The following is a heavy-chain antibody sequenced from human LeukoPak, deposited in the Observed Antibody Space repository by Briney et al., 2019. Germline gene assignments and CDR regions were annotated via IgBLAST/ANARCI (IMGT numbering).Heavy chain of an antibody. J-gene: IGHJ6*03. CDR1: GYTFTSYD. Sequence: ASVKVSCKASGYTFTSYDINWVRQATGQGLEWMGWMNPNSGNTGYAQKFQGRVTITRNTSISTAYMELSSLRSEDTAVYYCARSAARYFDWLLRYYYYYYMDVWGKGTTVTVSS. CDR3: ARSAARYFDWLLRYYYYYYMDV. V-gene: IGHV1-8*03. D-gene: IGHD3-9*01. CDR2: MNPNSGNT.